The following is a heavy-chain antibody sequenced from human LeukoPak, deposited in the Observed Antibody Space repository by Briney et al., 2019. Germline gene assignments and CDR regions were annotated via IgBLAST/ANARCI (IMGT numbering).Heavy chain of an antibody. V-gene: IGHV3-9*01. D-gene: IGHD3-22*01. CDR3: AKGSTYYYDSTSLGY. Sequence: PGGSLRLSCAASGFTFSSSAMSWVRHAPGKGLEWVSGISWNSGSIGYADSVKGRFTISRDNAKNSLYLQMNSLRAEDTALYYCAKGSTYYYDSTSLGYWGQGTLVTVSS. J-gene: IGHJ4*02. CDR1: GFTFSSSA. CDR2: ISWNSGSI.